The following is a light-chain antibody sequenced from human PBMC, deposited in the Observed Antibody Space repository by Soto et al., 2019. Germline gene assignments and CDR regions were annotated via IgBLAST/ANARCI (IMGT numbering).Light chain of an antibody. V-gene: IGKV1-12*01. CDR2: GSS. CDR3: QQANSYPWT. J-gene: IGKJ1*01. Sequence: DIQMPQSPSSVSASIGDSVTITCRASQGVSDWVAWYQQKPGEAPKLLIYGSSSLLSGVPSRFSGTRSGTDFTLTISSLQPEDFATYYCQQANSYPWTFGQGTKVDI. CDR1: QGVSDW.